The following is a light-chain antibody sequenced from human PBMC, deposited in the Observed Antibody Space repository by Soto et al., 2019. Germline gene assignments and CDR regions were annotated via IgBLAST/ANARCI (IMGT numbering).Light chain of an antibody. J-gene: IGLJ2*01. V-gene: IGLV2-23*01. CDR2: EGS. Sequence: QSALTQPASVSGSPGQSITISCTGTSSDVGSYNPVSWYQQHPGKAPKLMIYEGSKRPSGVSNRFSGSKSGNTASLTISGLQAEDEDDYYCCSYAGSSTVFGGGTKLTVL. CDR3: CSYAGSSTV. CDR1: SSDVGSYNP.